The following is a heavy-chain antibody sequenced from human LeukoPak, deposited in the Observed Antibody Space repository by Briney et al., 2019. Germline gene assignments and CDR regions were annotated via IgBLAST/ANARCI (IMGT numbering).Heavy chain of an antibody. D-gene: IGHD3-10*02. CDR1: GFSLSASGVG. Sequence: ESGPTLVKPTQTLTLTCTFSGFSLSASGVGVGWIRQPPGKSLEWLALIYWDDDKRYSPSLKNRVTISKDTSKNQVVLTMTNMDPVDTATYYCAHDVSGRFDYWGQGTLVSVSS. V-gene: IGHV2-5*02. CDR2: IYWDDDK. CDR3: AHDVSGRFDY. J-gene: IGHJ4*02.